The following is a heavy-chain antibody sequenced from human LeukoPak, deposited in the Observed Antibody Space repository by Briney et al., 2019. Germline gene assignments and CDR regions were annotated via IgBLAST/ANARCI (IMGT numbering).Heavy chain of an antibody. J-gene: IGHJ4*02. CDR2: IYYSGST. Sequence: SETLSLTCTVSGGSISSGGYYWSWIRQHPGKGLEWIGYIYYSGSTYYNPSLKSRVTISVDTSKNQFSLKLSSVTAADTAVYYCARGRVRGVPDYWGQGTLVTVSS. CDR1: GGSISSGGYY. V-gene: IGHV4-31*03. D-gene: IGHD3-10*01. CDR3: ARGRVRGVPDY.